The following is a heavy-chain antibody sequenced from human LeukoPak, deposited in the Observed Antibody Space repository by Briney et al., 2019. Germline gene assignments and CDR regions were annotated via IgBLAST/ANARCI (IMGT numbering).Heavy chain of an antibody. CDR1: SGPFSGFY. CDR2: ISHSGST. J-gene: IGHJ5*02. Sequence: PSETLSLTRAVNSGPFSGFYWSWIRQPPGKGLEWIGKISHSGSTTYNPSLKSRVTMSVDTSQNQISLKLSSVTAADTAVYYCAGASSFYSTTCYNLSWFAPWGQGTLVTVSS. CDR3: AGASSFYSTTCYNLSWFAP. V-gene: IGHV4-34*01. D-gene: IGHD2-2*02.